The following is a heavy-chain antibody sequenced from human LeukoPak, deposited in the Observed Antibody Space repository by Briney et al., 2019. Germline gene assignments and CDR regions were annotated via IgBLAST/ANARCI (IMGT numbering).Heavy chain of an antibody. CDR1: GFTFSNYW. CDR3: ARRYMDV. Sequence: PGGSLRLSCAASGFTFSNYWMSWVRQAPGKGLEWVANIKQDGSEKYYVDSVKGRSTISRDNAKNSLYLQMNSLRAEDTAVYYCARRYMDVWGKGTTVTVSS. CDR2: IKQDGSEK. J-gene: IGHJ6*03. V-gene: IGHV3-7*01.